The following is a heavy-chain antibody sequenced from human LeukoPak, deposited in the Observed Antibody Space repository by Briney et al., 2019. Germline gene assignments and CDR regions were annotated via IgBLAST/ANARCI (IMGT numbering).Heavy chain of an antibody. CDR3: ARVLRRYGPWADY. D-gene: IGHD5-18*01. Sequence: GGSLRLFCAASGFTFSSYWMSWVRQAPGKGLEWVANIKEDGSEKYVDSVKGRFTIYRDNAKNSQYLQMNSLRAEDTAVYYCARVLRRYGPWADYWGHGTLVTVCS. CDR2: IKEDGSEK. V-gene: IGHV3-7*01. CDR1: GFTFSSYW. J-gene: IGHJ4*01.